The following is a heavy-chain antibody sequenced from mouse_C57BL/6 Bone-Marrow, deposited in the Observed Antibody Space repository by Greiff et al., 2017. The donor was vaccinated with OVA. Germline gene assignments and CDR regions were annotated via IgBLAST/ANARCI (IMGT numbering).Heavy chain of an antibody. CDR1: GYTFTNYW. D-gene: IGHD1-1*01. J-gene: IGHJ4*01. Sequence: VQLQQSGAELVRPGTSVKMSCKASGYTFTNYWIGWAKQRPGHGLEWIGDIYPGGGYTNYNEKFKGKATLTADKSSSTAYMQFSSLTSEDSAIYYGARSGYYGSSPLAMDYWGQGTSVTVSS. CDR3: ARSGYYGSSPLAMDY. CDR2: IYPGGGYT. V-gene: IGHV1-63*01.